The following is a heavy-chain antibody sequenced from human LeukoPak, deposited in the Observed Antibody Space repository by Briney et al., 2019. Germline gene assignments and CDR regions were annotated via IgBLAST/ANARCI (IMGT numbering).Heavy chain of an antibody. Sequence: SETLSLTCTVSGGSISSGSYYWSWIRQPAGKGLEWIGRIYTSGSTNYNPSLKSRVTISVDTSKNQFSLKLSSVTAADTAVYYCAREDIVVVPAAPYYYYYYMDVWGKGTTVTVSS. D-gene: IGHD2-2*01. J-gene: IGHJ6*03. CDR3: AREDIVVVPAAPYYYYYYMDV. V-gene: IGHV4-61*02. CDR1: GGSISSGSYY. CDR2: IYTSGST.